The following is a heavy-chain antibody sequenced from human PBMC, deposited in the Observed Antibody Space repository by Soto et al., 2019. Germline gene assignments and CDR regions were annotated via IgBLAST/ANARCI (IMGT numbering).Heavy chain of an antibody. CDR3: ARHVGVDCYCAL. D-gene: IGHD3-16*01. Sequence: EVQLVESGGGLVQPGWSLRLSCAASGFTVSSSYMDWVRQAPGKGLEWVSSIYSGGNTYDADSVRGRFTISTDNSKDTLYLQTKSLRVADTAMSYCARHVGVDCYCALCGRGTLVTVSS. CDR1: GFTVSSSY. CDR2: IYSGGNT. J-gene: IGHJ2*01. V-gene: IGHV3-66*04.